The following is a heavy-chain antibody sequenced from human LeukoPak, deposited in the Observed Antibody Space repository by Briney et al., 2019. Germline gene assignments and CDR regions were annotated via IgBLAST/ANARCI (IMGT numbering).Heavy chain of an antibody. CDR1: GFTFSTYN. Sequence: PGGSLRLSCAASGFTFSTYNMNWVRQAPGKGLEWVSSTSSTGSYKYYADSVKGRFTISRDNAKNTLYLQMNSLRAEDTAVYYCARVNDSGYDVYLGYYYYYGMDVWGQGTTVTVSS. V-gene: IGHV3-21*01. J-gene: IGHJ6*02. CDR2: TSSTGSYK. D-gene: IGHD5-12*01. CDR3: ARVNDSGYDVYLGYYYYYGMDV.